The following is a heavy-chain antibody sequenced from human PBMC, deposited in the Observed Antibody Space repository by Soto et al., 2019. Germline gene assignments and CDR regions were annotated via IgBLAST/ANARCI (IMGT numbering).Heavy chain of an antibody. CDR2: INHSGST. Sequence: SETLSLTGTVSRGSVRRGFYYWTSIRQPPGKGLEWIGYINHSGSTNYNPSLQSRVTISLDTSKNQFSLKLSSVTAADTAVYYCASHYGSGTYYNFDYWGQGTLVTVSS. D-gene: IGHD3-10*01. CDR3: ASHYGSGTYYNFDY. CDR1: RGSVRRGFYY. V-gene: IGHV4-61*01. J-gene: IGHJ4*01.